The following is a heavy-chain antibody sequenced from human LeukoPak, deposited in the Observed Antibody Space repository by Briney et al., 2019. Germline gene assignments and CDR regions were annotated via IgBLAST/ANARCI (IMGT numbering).Heavy chain of an antibody. CDR3: ATITSGWYYFDY. V-gene: IGHV3-66*01. D-gene: IGHD6-19*01. Sequence: GGSLRLSCAASGFTVSSNYMTWVRQAPGKGLEWVSVIYRGKRTYYADSVKGRLTISRDNSKNTLYLQMNNLRAEDTAVYYCATITSGWYYFDYWGQGTLVTVSS. J-gene: IGHJ4*02. CDR2: IYRGKRT. CDR1: GFTVSSNY.